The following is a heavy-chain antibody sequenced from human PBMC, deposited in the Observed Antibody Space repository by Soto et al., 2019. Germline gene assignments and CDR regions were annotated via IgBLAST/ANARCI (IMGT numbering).Heavy chain of an antibody. CDR3: ARHLRAVGMASRFDP. CDR1: GFTFGDYY. V-gene: IGHV3-11*01. Sequence: QVQLVESGGGLVKPGGSLRLSCAASGFTFGDYYMTWIRQAPGKGLEWVSFIGNRGTGIYYADSVKGRFTIFRDNAKNSLYLQMNRLRVEGSAMYYCARHLRAVGMASRFDPWGQGTLVTVSS. D-gene: IGHD6-13*01. CDR2: IGNRGTGI. J-gene: IGHJ5*02.